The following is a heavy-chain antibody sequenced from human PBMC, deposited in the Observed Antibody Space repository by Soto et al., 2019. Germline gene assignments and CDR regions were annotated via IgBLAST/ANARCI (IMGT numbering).Heavy chain of an antibody. V-gene: IGHV3-23*01. CDR2: ISGSGGNT. CDR3: ANFLRGLGSYYTVNY. J-gene: IGHJ4*02. D-gene: IGHD3-10*01. Sequence: EVQLLESGGGLVQYGGALRLSCVASGFTFSSYAMSWVRQAPGKGLEWVSGISGSGGNTYYADSVKGRFTVSRDNSKNPLYLQMNSLTAEDTAVYYCANFLRGLGSYYTVNYWGQGTVVTVSS. CDR1: GFTFSSYA.